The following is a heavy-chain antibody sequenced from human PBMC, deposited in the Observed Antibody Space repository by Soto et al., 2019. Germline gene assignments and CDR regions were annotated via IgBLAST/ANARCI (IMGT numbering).Heavy chain of an antibody. D-gene: IGHD1-26*01. J-gene: IGHJ4*02. CDR1: GGSFSGYY. CDR3: AREFYSGSYYY. CDR2: INHSGST. V-gene: IGHV4-34*01. Sequence: PSETLSLTCAVYGGSFSGYYWSWIRQPPGKGLEWIGEINHSGSTNYNQSLKSRVTISVDTSKNQFSLKLSSVTAADTAVYYCAREFYSGSYYYWGQGTLVTVSS.